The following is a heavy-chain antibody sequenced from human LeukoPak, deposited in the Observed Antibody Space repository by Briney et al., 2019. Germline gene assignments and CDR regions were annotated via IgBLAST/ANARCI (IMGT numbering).Heavy chain of an antibody. Sequence: PGGSLRLSCAASGFTFSSYEMNWVRQAPGKGLEWVGRIKSKTEGGTTDYAAPVKGRFTISRDDSKNTLYLQMNSLKTEDTAVYYCTTAPARIDYWGQGTLVIVSS. CDR3: TTAPARIDY. D-gene: IGHD6-25*01. CDR2: IKSKTEGGTT. CDR1: GFTFSSYE. J-gene: IGHJ4*02. V-gene: IGHV3-15*01.